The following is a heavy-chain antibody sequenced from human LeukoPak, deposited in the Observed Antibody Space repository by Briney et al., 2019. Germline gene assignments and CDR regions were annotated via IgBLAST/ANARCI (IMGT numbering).Heavy chain of an antibody. V-gene: IGHV4-4*08. CDR1: GGSISSYY. J-gene: IGHJ4*02. CDR3: ARGIAAAGLYYFDY. CDR2: IYTSGST. D-gene: IGHD6-13*01. Sequence: SETLSLTCTVSGGSISSYYWSWIRQPPGKGLEWIGRIYTSGSTNYNPSLKSRVTISVDTSKNQFSLKLSSVTAADTAVYYCARGIAAAGLYYFDYWGQGTLVTVSS.